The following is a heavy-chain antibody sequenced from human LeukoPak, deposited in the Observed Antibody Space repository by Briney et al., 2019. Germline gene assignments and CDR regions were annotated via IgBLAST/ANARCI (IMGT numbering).Heavy chain of an antibody. CDR3: ARAYCTTTSCYGRYFDY. D-gene: IGHD2-2*01. Sequence: PSETLSLTCAVSGYSIRIGYYWGWIRQPPGEGLEWIGSIYHGGSTYYNPSLKSRVTMSVDTSKNQFSLKLSSVTAADTAVYYCARAYCTTTSCYGRYFDYWGQGTLVTVSS. CDR1: GYSIRIGYY. J-gene: IGHJ4*02. CDR2: IYHGGST. V-gene: IGHV4-38-2*01.